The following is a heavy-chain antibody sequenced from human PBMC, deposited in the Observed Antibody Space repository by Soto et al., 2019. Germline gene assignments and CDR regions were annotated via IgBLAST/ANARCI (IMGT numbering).Heavy chain of an antibody. D-gene: IGHD3-10*01. J-gene: IGHJ4*02. Sequence: PGGSLSISCTVSGFTFREYYMSWIRQAPGKGLEWVSYISSGSSYTNYADSVKGRFTISRDNAKNSLYLQMSSLRVEDTAVYFCARITLIRGIIMDTIDNWGQGTLVTGSS. V-gene: IGHV3-11*06. CDR2: ISSGSSYT. CDR1: GFTFREYY. CDR3: ARITLIRGIIMDTIDN.